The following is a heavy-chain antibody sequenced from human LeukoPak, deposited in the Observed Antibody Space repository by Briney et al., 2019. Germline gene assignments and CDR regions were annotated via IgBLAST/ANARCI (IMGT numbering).Heavy chain of an antibody. CDR3: AKVLTTVTNWGPIDFDY. V-gene: IGHV3-30*18. D-gene: IGHD4-17*01. CDR1: GFTLSSYG. J-gene: IGHJ4*02. Sequence: GGSLRLSCAASGFTLSSYGVHWVRQAPGKGLEWVAVISYDGSNKYYADSVKGRFTISRDNSKNTLYLQMNSLRAEDTAVYYCAKVLTTVTNWGPIDFDYWGQGTLVTVSS. CDR2: ISYDGSNK.